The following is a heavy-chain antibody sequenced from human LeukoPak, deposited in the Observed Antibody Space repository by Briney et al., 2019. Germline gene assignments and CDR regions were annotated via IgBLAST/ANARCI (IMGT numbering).Heavy chain of an antibody. D-gene: IGHD2-15*01. V-gene: IGHV4-59*02. CDR1: GGFATYYG. J-gene: IGHJ6*02. CDR2: VYNSGTT. Sequence: PSETLSLTCTVSGGFATYYGWSWIRQPPGKGLEWIGFVYNSGTTKYNPSLKSRVTISRDTSRNQFSLKLASVTAADTAVYFCARVSQGRRYYYYYAMDVWGQGTTVTVSS. CDR3: ARVSQGRRYYYYYAMDV.